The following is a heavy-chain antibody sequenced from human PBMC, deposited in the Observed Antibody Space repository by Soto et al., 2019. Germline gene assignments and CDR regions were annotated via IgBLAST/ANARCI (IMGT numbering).Heavy chain of an antibody. D-gene: IGHD2-15*01. J-gene: IGHJ6*02. Sequence: GGSVRLSYAASGLTFSTYGMHWVRQASGLGLAWVAVISYDRSNKYYADSVKGRFTISRDNSKNTLDLQMNSRRAEDTAVYYSAKDHQDSVVVVAVTVPDLFYYHGMDVWGQGTTVTV. CDR3: AKDHQDSVVVVAVTVPDLFYYHGMDV. CDR2: ISYDRSNK. V-gene: IGHV3-30*18. CDR1: GLTFSTYG.